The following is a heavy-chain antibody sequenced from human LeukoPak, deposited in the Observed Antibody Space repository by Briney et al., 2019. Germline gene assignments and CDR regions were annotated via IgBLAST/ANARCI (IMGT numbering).Heavy chain of an antibody. D-gene: IGHD6-13*01. J-gene: IGHJ4*02. V-gene: IGHV5-51*01. Sequence: GESLKISCKGSGYSFTSYWIGWVRQMPGKGLEWMVIIYPGDSDTRYSPSFQGQVTISADKSIGTAYLQWSSLKASDTAMYYCARRIAAAATGILNWGQGTLVTVSS. CDR3: ARRIAAAATGILN. CDR1: GYSFTSYW. CDR2: IYPGDSDT.